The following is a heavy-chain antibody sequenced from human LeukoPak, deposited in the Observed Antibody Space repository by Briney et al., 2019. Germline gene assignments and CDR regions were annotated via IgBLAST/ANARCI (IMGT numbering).Heavy chain of an antibody. CDR1: GFTFTAYY. V-gene: IGHV1-2*02. CDR2: INPNRGGT. Sequence: ASVKVSCKASGFTFTAYYMHWVRQAPGQRLEWMGWINPNRGGTNYAQKFQGRVTMTRDTSISTAYMELSRLRSDDTAVYYCARDRDYYDSSGYYYEGGGFDYWGQGTLVTVSS. CDR3: ARDRDYYDSSGYYYEGGGFDY. D-gene: IGHD3-22*01. J-gene: IGHJ4*02.